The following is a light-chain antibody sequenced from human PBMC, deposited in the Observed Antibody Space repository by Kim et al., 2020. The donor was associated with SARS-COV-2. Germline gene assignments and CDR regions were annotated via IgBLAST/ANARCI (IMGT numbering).Light chain of an antibody. V-gene: IGLV3-19*01. Sequence: LGETVRSTCQGDSVRNYFVSWYQQKPGQAPLLVMYGRNIRASGIPDRFSGSRLGDTASLTIAGTQPEDEADYYCNSRDSSGNLGVFGGGTQLTVL. J-gene: IGLJ3*02. CDR2: GRN. CDR3: NSRDSSGNLGV. CDR1: SVRNYF.